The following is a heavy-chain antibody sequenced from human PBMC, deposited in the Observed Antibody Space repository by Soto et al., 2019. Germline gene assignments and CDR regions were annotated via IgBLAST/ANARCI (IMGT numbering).Heavy chain of an antibody. J-gene: IGHJ4*02. Sequence: QVQLQESGPGLVKPSGTLSLTCAVSGDSISSSSTWWNWVRQPPGKGLEWIGELYHSGGTNYNPSLRSRVTISVYKSKNQFSLKLNSVTAADTAVYYCANLGMHHTVPAYWGQGTLVTVSS. CDR2: LYHSGGT. V-gene: IGHV4-4*02. CDR3: ANLGMHHTVPAY. CDR1: GDSISSSSTW. D-gene: IGHD4-17*01.